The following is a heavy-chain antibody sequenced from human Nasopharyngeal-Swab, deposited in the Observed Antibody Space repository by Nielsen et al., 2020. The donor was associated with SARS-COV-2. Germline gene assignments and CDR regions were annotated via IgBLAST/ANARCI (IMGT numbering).Heavy chain of an antibody. D-gene: IGHD3-10*01. CDR3: ARPSDYYGSGNAFDI. Sequence: GESLKISCKGSGYSFTSYWISWVRQMPGKGLEWMGRIDPSDSYTNYSPSFQGHVTISADKSISTAYLQWSSLKASDTAMYYCARPSDYYGSGNAFDIWGQGTMVTVSS. CDR2: IDPSDSYT. J-gene: IGHJ3*02. CDR1: GYSFTSYW. V-gene: IGHV5-10-1*01.